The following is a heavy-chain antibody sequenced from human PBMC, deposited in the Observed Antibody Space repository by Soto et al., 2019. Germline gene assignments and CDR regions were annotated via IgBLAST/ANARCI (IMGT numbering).Heavy chain of an antibody. J-gene: IGHJ6*02. CDR1: GYTFSNYG. D-gene: IGHD3-9*01. CDR2: ISAYDGNT. Sequence: QVQLVQSGNEMKKPGASVMVSCKASGYTFSNYGISWVRQAPGQGLEWMGWISAYDGNTNYAQNLQGRVTVTIDTSTSTAYMELRSLRSDDTAVYYCARDSKTYNILTGYLNWGVDKTYYYAMDVWGQGTTVTVS. CDR3: ARDSKTYNILTGYLNWGVDKTYYYAMDV. V-gene: IGHV1-18*01.